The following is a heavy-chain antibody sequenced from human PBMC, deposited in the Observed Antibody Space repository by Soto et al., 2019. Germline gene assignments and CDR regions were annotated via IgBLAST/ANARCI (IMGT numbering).Heavy chain of an antibody. V-gene: IGHV4-39*01. D-gene: IGHD3-3*01. J-gene: IGHJ6*02. CDR3: ARQVSRYDFWSRKSPRYYYYGMDV. CDR2: FYYSGST. Sequence: SETLSLTCTVSGGSISSSSYYWGWIRQPPGKGLEWIGSFYYSGSTYYNPSLKSRVTISVDTSKNQFSLKLSSVTAADTAVYYCARQVSRYDFWSRKSPRYYYYGMDVWGQGTTVTVSS. CDR1: GGSISSSSYY.